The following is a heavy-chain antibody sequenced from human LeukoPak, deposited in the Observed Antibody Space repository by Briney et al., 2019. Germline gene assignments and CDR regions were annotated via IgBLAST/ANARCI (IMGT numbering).Heavy chain of an antibody. J-gene: IGHJ4*02. V-gene: IGHV4-39*01. D-gene: IGHD3-9*01. Sequence: SETLSLTCTVSGGSISSSSYYWGWIRQPPGKGLEWIGSIYYSGSTYYNPSLKSRVTISVDTSKNQFSLKLSSVTAADTAVYYCARSNYDILTGQKIYYFDYWGQGTLVTVSS. CDR2: IYYSGST. CDR3: ARSNYDILTGQKIYYFDY. CDR1: GGSISSSSYY.